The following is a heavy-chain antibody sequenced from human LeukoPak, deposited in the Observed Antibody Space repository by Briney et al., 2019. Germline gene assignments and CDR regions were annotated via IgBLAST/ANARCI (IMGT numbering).Heavy chain of an antibody. J-gene: IGHJ4*02. Sequence: SETLSLTCAVSGYSISSGYYWGWIRQPPGKGLEWIGSISHSGSTYYNPSLKSRVTISVDTSKNQFSLKLSSVTAADTAVYYCARKYCSSTSCYDGEYYFDYWGQGTLVTVSS. CDR3: ARKYCSSTSCYDGEYYFDY. CDR2: ISHSGST. CDR1: GYSISSGYY. V-gene: IGHV4-38-2*01. D-gene: IGHD2-2*01.